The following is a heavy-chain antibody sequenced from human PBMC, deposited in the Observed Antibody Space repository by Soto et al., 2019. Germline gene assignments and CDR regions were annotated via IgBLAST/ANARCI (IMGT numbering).Heavy chain of an antibody. CDR2: MNPNSGNT. CDR3: ARGGVAAARRGYYGMDV. Sequence: ASVKVSCKASGYTFTSYDINWVRQATGQGLEWMGWMNPNSGNTGYAQKFQGRVTMTRNTSISTAYMELGSLRSEDTAVYYCARGGVAAARRGYYGMDVWGQGTTVTVSS. J-gene: IGHJ6*02. V-gene: IGHV1-8*01. CDR1: GYTFTSYD. D-gene: IGHD6-13*01.